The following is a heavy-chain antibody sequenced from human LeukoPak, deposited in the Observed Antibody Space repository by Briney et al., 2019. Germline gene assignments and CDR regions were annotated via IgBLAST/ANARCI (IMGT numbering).Heavy chain of an antibody. Sequence: SETLSLTCTDSGGSISSYYWRWIRQPPGKALEWIAYIYYSGSTNYNPSLKSRVTISVDTSKNQFSLKLSSVTAADTAVYYCARTIAVAGTQYFVYWGQRTLVTVSS. CDR3: ARTIAVAGTQYFVY. D-gene: IGHD6-19*01. CDR1: GGSISSYY. CDR2: IYYSGST. J-gene: IGHJ4*02. V-gene: IGHV4-59*12.